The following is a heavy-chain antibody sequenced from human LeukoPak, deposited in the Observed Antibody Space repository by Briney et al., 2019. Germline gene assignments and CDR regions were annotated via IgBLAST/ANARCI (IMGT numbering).Heavy chain of an antibody. Sequence: SGGSLRLSCAASGFTVSSNYMSWVRQAPGKGLEWVSVIYSGGTTYYADSVKGRFTISRDNSKNTLYLQMNSLRAEDTAIYYCARAPLGGETPFDYWGQGTLVTVSS. CDR2: IYSGGTT. CDR1: GFTVSSNY. CDR3: ARAPLGGETPFDY. V-gene: IGHV3-53*01. D-gene: IGHD4-23*01. J-gene: IGHJ4*02.